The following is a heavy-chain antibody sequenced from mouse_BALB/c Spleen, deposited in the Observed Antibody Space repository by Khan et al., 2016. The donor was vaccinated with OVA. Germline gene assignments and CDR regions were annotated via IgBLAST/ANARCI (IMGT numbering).Heavy chain of an antibody. J-gene: IGHJ3*01. CDR2: INPSNGDT. D-gene: IGHD2-1*01. CDR1: GYTFTSFY. CDR3: ARSGYGNPFAY. V-gene: IGHV1S81*02. Sequence: QVQLQQSGAELVKPGASVKISCKASGYTFTSFYMYWVKQRPGQGLEWIGGINPSNGDTHFYEKFKSQATLTVDNSSTTATMQFSSLTSEDYSVYYCARSGYGNPFAYWGQGTLVTVSA.